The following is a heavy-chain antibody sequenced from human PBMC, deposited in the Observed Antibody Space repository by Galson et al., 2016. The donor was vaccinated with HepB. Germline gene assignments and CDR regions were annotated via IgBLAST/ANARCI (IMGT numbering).Heavy chain of an antibody. J-gene: IGHJ4*02. CDR3: TTGTSFDLFLYPLDY. Sequence: SLRLSCAASGFTFGASTMHWVRQASGKGLEWVGRIRGKTHNYATSYAASVRGRFTISSDDSNTTTYLQMNSLETEDTAVYYCTTGTSFDLFLYPLDYWGQGTLVTVPS. CDR1: GFTFGAST. CDR2: IRGKTHNYAT. V-gene: IGHV3-73*01. D-gene: IGHD3-9*01.